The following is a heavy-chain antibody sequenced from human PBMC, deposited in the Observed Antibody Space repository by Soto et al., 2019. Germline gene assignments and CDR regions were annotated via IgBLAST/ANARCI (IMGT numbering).Heavy chain of an antibody. D-gene: IGHD6-19*01. CDR1: GYTFTSYD. CDR2: MNPNSGNT. V-gene: IGHV1-8*01. Sequence: ASVKVSCKASGYTFTSYDINWVRQATGQGLEWMGWMNPNSGNTGYAQKFQGRVTMTRNTSISTAYMELSSLRSEDTAVYYCVRGGSGWPYYYYYYMDVWGKGTTVTVSS. J-gene: IGHJ6*03. CDR3: VRGGSGWPYYYYYYMDV.